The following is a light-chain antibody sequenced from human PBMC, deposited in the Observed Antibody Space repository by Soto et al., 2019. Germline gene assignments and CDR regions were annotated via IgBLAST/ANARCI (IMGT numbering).Light chain of an antibody. Sequence: EIVMTQSPATLSVSPGARATLSCRASQSVTSNLAWYQQKPGQAPRLLIYVASTRATGIPARFSGSGSGTEFTLTISSLESEDFAVYYCQQYKNWPYTFGQGTKLEIK. CDR2: VAS. CDR1: QSVTSN. J-gene: IGKJ2*01. V-gene: IGKV3-15*01. CDR3: QQYKNWPYT.